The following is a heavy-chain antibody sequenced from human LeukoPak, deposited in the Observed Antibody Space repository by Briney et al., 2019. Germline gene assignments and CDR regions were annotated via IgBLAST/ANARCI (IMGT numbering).Heavy chain of an antibody. CDR2: ISSSGSTI. CDR1: GFTFSSYE. D-gene: IGHD4-23*01. V-gene: IGHV3-48*03. J-gene: IGHJ4*02. CDR3: ARDYGGSSPFGY. Sequence: GGSLRLSCAASGFTFSSYEMHWVRQAPGKGLEWVSYISSSGSTIYYADSVKGRFTISRDNAKSSLYLQMNSLRAEDTAVYYCARDYGGSSPFGYWGQGTLVTVSS.